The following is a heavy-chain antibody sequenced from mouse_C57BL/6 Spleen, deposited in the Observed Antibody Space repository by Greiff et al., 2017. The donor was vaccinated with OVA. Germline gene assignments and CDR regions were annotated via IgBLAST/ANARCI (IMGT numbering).Heavy chain of an antibody. D-gene: IGHD1-1*01. V-gene: IGHV1-69*01. Sequence: VQLQQPGAELVMPGASVKLSCKASGYTFTSYWMHWVKQRPGQGLEWIGEIDPSDSYTNYNQKFKGKSTLTVDKSSSTAYMQRSSLTSEDSAVYYCARKGYYGSTHFDVWGTGTTVTVSS. CDR1: GYTFTSYW. CDR2: IDPSDSYT. J-gene: IGHJ1*03. CDR3: ARKGYYGSTHFDV.